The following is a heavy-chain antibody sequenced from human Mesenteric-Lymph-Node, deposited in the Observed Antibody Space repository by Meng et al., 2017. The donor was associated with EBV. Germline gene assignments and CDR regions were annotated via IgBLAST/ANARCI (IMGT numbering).Heavy chain of an antibody. Sequence: VQCGAEVKTSEASVYVSCDDSGYTFINHDIGWGQQATGGGLGWMESMNSNSGNTGYAQKSQGRVTMTRDTSTSTAYMELSSLTSEDTAVYYCARGSGAGGRDWFDPWGQGTLVTVSS. CDR3: ARGSGAGGRDWFDP. D-gene: IGHD3-16*01. V-gene: IGHV1-8*01. J-gene: IGHJ5*02. CDR2: MNSNSGNT. CDR1: GYTFINHD.